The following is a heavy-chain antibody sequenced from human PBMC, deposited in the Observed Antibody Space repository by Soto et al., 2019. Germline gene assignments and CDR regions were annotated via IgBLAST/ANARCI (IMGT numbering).Heavy chain of an antibody. Sequence: EVQLLESGGGFVQPGGSLRISCAASGFTFNIYSMTWLRQAPGQGLEWVTTISGSGGSTYYTESGKGRFTVSRDNSKNTLFLQMNSLRAEDTAAYYCAKEWTSIWGQGTMVTVSS. V-gene: IGHV3-23*01. J-gene: IGHJ3*02. CDR1: GFTFNIYS. CDR3: AKEWTSI. CDR2: ISGSGGST. D-gene: IGHD5-12*01.